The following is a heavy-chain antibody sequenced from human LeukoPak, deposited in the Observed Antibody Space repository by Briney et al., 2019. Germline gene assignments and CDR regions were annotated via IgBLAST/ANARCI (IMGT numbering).Heavy chain of an antibody. V-gene: IGHV3-23*01. CDR1: GFTFSSYA. CDR3: AKDPRGVVVPAAIP. D-gene: IGHD2-2*01. Sequence: GGSLRPSCAASGFTFSSYAMSWVRQAPGKGLEWVSVISGSGGSTYYADSVKGRFTISRDNSKNTLYLQMNSLRAEDTAVYYCAKDPRGVVVPAAIPWGQGTLVTVSS. J-gene: IGHJ5*02. CDR2: ISGSGGST.